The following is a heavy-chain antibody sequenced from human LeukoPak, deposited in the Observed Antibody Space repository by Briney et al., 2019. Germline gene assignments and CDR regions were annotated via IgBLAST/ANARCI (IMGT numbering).Heavy chain of an antibody. CDR2: INHSGST. CDR1: GGSFSGYY. J-gene: IGHJ5*02. D-gene: IGHD2-2*01. CDR3: ARVVVVVPADINRFEP. V-gene: IGHV4-34*01. Sequence: SETLSLTCAVSGGSFSGYYWSWIRQPPGKGLEWIGEINHSGSTNYNPSLKSRVTISVDTSKNQFSLKLSSVTAADTAVYYCARVVVVVPADINRFEPWGQGTLVTVYS.